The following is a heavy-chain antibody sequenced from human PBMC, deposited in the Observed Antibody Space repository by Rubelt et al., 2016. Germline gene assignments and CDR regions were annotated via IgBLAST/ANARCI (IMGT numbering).Heavy chain of an antibody. D-gene: IGHD3-22*01. J-gene: IGHJ4*02. CDR2: IYPGDSDT. CDR3: ARHFPSGIDYYDSSGYSNLFIDS. V-gene: IGHV5-51*01. Sequence: EVQLVQSGAEVKKPGESLKISCQGSGYIFTNYWIGWVRQMPGKGLEWMGIIYPGDSDTRYSPSFQGQVSSSADKSISTAYLQWSSLKASDPAMYYCARHFPSGIDYYDSSGYSNLFIDSWGQGTLVTVSS. CDR1: GYIFTNYW.